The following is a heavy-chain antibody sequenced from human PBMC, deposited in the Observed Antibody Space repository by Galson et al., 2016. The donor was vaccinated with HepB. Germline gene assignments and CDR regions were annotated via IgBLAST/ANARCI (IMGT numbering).Heavy chain of an antibody. CDR1: GFTFRNYH. CDR2: ISSGSAYK. Sequence: SLRLSCAASGFTFRNYHMNWVRQTPGKGLEWVSSISSGSAYKYYADSVKGRFSIFRDNAKNSLYLQMNSLRVVDTAVYYCARPRDNYGHAIDIWGQGTVVTVSS. J-gene: IGHJ3*02. CDR3: ARPRDNYGHAIDI. D-gene: IGHD3-10*01. V-gene: IGHV3-21*01.